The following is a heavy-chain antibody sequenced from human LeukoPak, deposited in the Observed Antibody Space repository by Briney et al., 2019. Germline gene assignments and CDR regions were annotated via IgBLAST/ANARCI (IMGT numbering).Heavy chain of an antibody. CDR3: AREGGFGELFY. CDR1: GFTVSSNY. D-gene: IGHD3-10*01. CDR2: IYSGGST. Sequence: GGSLRLSCAASGFTVSSNYMSWVRQAPGKGLEWVSVIYSGGSTYYADSVKGRFTISRDNSKSTLYIQMNSLRAEDTAVYYCAREGGFGELFYWGQGTLVTVSS. J-gene: IGHJ4*02. V-gene: IGHV3-53*01.